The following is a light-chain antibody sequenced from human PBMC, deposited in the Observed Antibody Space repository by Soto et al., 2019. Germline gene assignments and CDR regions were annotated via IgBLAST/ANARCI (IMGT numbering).Light chain of an antibody. CDR1: SSDIGTYNF. Sequence: QSALAQPASVSGSPGQSISISCTGSSSDIGTYNFVSWYQQHPGKAPKLLIFGVTNRPSGISDRFSGSKSGDTASLTISGLQTEDEADYYCSSYTSSNSLVFGTGTKLTV. CDR3: SSYTSSNSLV. CDR2: GVT. J-gene: IGLJ1*01. V-gene: IGLV2-14*01.